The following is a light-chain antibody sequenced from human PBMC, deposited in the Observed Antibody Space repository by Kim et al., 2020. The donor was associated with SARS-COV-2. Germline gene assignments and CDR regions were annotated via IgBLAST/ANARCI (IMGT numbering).Light chain of an antibody. J-gene: IGLJ2*01. V-gene: IGLV2-14*03. CDR2: YVS. Sequence: GHSITISCTGTSSDVCGYNYVSWYQQHPGKAPKLMIYYVSNRPSGVSNRFSGSKSGNTASLTISGLQAEDEADYYCSSYTSSSTQVFGGGTQLTVL. CDR3: SSYTSSSTQV. CDR1: SSDVCGYNY.